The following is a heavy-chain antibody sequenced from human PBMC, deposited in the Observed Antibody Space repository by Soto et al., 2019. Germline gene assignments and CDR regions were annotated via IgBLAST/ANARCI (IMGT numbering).Heavy chain of an antibody. CDR1: GGSISSYY. V-gene: IGHV4-59*01. D-gene: IGHD6-6*01. Sequence: SETLSLTCTVSGGSISSYYWSWIRQPPGKGLKWIGYIYYSGSTNYNPSPKSRATISVDTSKNQFSLKLSSVTAADTAVYYCARRLGAGVYSSSLAPYDYWGQGTLVTVSS. J-gene: IGHJ4*02. CDR3: ARRLGAGVYSSSLAPYDY. CDR2: IYYSGST.